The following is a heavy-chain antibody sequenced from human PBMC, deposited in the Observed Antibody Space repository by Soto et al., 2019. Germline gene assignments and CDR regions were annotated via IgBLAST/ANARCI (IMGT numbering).Heavy chain of an antibody. CDR1: GYTFTSYG. CDR2: INAANGDT. D-gene: IGHD6-13*01. Sequence: ASVKVSCKASGYTFTSYGIHWVRQAPGQRLEWMGWINAANGDTKYSPKFQGRVTITRDTSASTAYMELSSLRSEDTAVYYCVRTHVSATGIDCFDHWGQVTPVTVS. CDR3: VRTHVSATGIDCFDH. J-gene: IGHJ5*02. V-gene: IGHV1-3*01.